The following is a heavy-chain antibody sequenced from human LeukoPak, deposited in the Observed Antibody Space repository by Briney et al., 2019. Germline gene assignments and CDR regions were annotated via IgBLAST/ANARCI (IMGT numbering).Heavy chain of an antibody. CDR1: GFTLSSNW. Sequence: GGSLRLSCAASGFTLSSNWRHWVRQAPGKGLVWVSRIKREGRSMAYEASVKGRFTISRDNAKSTLYLQMNSLRAEDTAVYYCARDLSYGMDGWGQGTTVTVSS. CDR3: ARDLSYGMDG. CDR2: IKREGRSM. V-gene: IGHV3-74*03. J-gene: IGHJ6*02.